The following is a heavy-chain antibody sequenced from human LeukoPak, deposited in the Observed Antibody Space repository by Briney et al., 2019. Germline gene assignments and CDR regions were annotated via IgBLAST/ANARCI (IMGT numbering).Heavy chain of an antibody. J-gene: IGHJ5*02. D-gene: IGHD3-22*01. V-gene: IGHV1-69*04. CDR3: AREYTMIVVANGGWFDP. Sequence: ASVKVSCKASGGTFSSYAISWVRRAPGQGLEWMGRIIPILGIANYAQKFQGIVTITADKSTSTAYMELSSLRSEDTAVYYCAREYTMIVVANGGWFDPWGQGTLATVSS. CDR2: IIPILGIA. CDR1: GGTFSSYA.